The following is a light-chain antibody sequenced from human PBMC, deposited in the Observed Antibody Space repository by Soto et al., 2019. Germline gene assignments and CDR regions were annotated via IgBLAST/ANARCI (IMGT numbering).Light chain of an antibody. Sequence: DLPMTQSPSSLSASVGDRVRIACRASQSIRTYLNWYQQKPGKAPDVLIYAASSLQSGVPSRFSGGGSGTDLTLTISSLQPEDFASYFCQQANSFPLTFGGGTKV. CDR3: QQANSFPLT. V-gene: IGKV1-39*01. CDR2: AAS. CDR1: QSIRTY. J-gene: IGKJ4*01.